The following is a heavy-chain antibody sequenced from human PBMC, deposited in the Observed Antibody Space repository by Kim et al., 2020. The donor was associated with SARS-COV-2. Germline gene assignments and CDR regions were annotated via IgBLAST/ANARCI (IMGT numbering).Heavy chain of an antibody. CDR1: GFTFSSYG. CDR2: ISYDGSNK. J-gene: IGHJ4*02. Sequence: GGSLRLSCAASGFTFSSYGMHWVRQAPGKGLEWVAVISYDGSNKYYADSVKGRFTISRDNSKNTVYLQMNSLRVEDTAVYYCATSGYSYGYWDDYWGQGTLVTVSS. CDR3: ATSGYSYGYWDDY. D-gene: IGHD5-18*01. V-gene: IGHV3-30*03.